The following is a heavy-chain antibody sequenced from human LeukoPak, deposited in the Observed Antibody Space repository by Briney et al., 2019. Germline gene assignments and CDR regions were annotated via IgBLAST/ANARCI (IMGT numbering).Heavy chain of an antibody. Sequence: SSETLSLTCAVYGGSFSGYYWSWIRQPPGKGLEWIGYIYYSGSTNYNPSLKSRVTISVDTSKNQFSLKLSSVTAADTAVYYCARADYDILTGYFYFDYWGQGTLVTVSS. CDR1: GGSFSGYY. CDR3: ARADYDILTGYFYFDY. J-gene: IGHJ4*02. V-gene: IGHV4-59*01. D-gene: IGHD3-9*01. CDR2: IYYSGST.